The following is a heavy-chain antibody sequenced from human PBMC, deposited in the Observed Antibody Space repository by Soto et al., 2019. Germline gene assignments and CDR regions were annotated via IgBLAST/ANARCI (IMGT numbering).Heavy chain of an antibody. V-gene: IGHV3-48*03. CDR2: ISSSGSTI. CDR1: GFTFSSYE. CDR3: AKGDFTPYYYYGMDV. J-gene: IGHJ6*02. Sequence: EVQLVESGGGLVQPGGSLRLSCAASGFTFSSYEMNWVRQAPGKGLEWVSYISSSGSTIYYADSVKGRFTISRDNAKNSLDLQMNSLRAEDTAVYYCAKGDFTPYYYYGMDVWGQGTTVTVSS. D-gene: IGHD2-21*02.